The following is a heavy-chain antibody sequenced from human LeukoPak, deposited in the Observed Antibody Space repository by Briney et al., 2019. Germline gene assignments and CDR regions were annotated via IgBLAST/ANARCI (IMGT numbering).Heavy chain of an antibody. V-gene: IGHV3-30-3*01. J-gene: IGHJ4*02. Sequence: PGRSLRLSCGVSGFTFSSYATHWVRQAPGKGLEWVAVISYDGSNKYYADSVKGRFTISRDNSKDTLYLQMNSLRADDTAVYYCARDPSTLIVGALFDYWGQGTLVTVSS. CDR2: ISYDGSNK. CDR3: ARDPSTLIVGALFDY. CDR1: GFTFSSYA. D-gene: IGHD1-26*01.